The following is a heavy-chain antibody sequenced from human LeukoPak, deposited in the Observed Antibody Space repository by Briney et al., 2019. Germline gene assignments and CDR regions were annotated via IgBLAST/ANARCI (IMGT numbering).Heavy chain of an antibody. J-gene: IGHJ4*02. CDR2: IYHSGST. CDR3: ARDRPYGSGSYYPFDDY. V-gene: IGHV4-4*02. D-gene: IGHD3-10*01. CDR1: GGSISSSNW. Sequence: SGTLSLTCAVSGGSISSSNWWSWVRQPPGKGLEWIGEIYHSGSTNYNPSLKSRVTISVDKSKNQFSLKLSSVTAADTAVYYCARDRPYGSGSYYPFDDYWGQGTLVTVSS.